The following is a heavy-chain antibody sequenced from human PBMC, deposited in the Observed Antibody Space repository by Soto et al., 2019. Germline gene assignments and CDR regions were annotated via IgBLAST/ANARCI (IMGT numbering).Heavy chain of an antibody. Sequence: TLSLTCAVYGGSFSGYYWSWIRQPPGKGLEWIGYIYYSGSTNYNPPLKSRVTISVDTSKNQFSLKLSSVTAADTAVYFCAIAHAENYVFCSGYYIFYYWGQGTLVTVSS. V-gene: IGHV4-59*01. CDR2: IYYSGST. CDR1: GGSFSGYY. D-gene: IGHD3-3*01. J-gene: IGHJ4*02. CDR3: AIAHAENYVFCSGYYIFYY.